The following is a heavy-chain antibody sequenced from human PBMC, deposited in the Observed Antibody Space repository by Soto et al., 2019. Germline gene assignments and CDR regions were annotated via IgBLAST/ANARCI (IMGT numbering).Heavy chain of an antibody. CDR2: IIPIFGTA. D-gene: IGHD6-19*01. V-gene: IGHV1-69*13. Sequence: SVKVSCKASGYRFSSYAIQWVRQAPGQGLEWMGGIIPIFGTANYAQKFQGRVTITADESTSTAYMELSSLRSEDTAVYYCARDLGSGWYAFDIWGQGTMVTVSS. J-gene: IGHJ3*02. CDR3: ARDLGSGWYAFDI. CDR1: GYRFSSYA.